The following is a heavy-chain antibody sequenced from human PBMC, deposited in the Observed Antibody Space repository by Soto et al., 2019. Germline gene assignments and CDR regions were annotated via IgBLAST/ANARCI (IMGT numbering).Heavy chain of an antibody. CDR3: ARGDYDILTGYLSYFDD. CDR1: GFTVSGSY. D-gene: IGHD3-9*01. V-gene: IGHV3-66*01. CDR2: IYSGGST. J-gene: IGHJ4*02. Sequence: PGGSLRLSCAASGFTVSGSYMTWVRQAPGKGLEWVSAIYSGGSTYYANAVKGRFTISRDNSKNTLHLQMNSLRAEDAAVYYCARGDYDILTGYLSYFDDWGQGTLVTVSS.